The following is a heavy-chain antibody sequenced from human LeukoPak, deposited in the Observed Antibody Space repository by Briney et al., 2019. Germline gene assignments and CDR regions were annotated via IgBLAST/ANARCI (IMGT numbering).Heavy chain of an antibody. D-gene: IGHD3-10*01. J-gene: IGHJ4*02. CDR2: ISYDGSNK. Sequence: GGSLRLSCAASGFTFSSYAMHWVRQAPGKGLEWVAVISYDGSNKYYADSVKGRFTISRDNSKNTLYLQMNSLRAEDTAVYYCARGGITMVRGPLIWGQGTLVTVSS. V-gene: IGHV3-30-3*01. CDR3: ARGGITMVRGPLI. CDR1: GFTFSSYA.